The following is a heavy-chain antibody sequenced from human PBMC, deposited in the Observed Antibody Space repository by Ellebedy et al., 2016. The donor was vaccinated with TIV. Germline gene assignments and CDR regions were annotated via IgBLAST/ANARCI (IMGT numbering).Heavy chain of an antibody. CDR3: AKRAQISSHGLDI. Sequence: GESLKISCAASGFTFSSYGIHWVRRAPGEGLEWVAAIGYDGSKKSYADSVKGRITISRDNSKNTVDLQMNSLRAEDTAVYYCAKRAQISSHGLDIWGQGTMVTVSS. CDR2: IGYDGSKK. J-gene: IGHJ3*02. CDR1: GFTFSSYG. V-gene: IGHV3-30*02. D-gene: IGHD4-17*01.